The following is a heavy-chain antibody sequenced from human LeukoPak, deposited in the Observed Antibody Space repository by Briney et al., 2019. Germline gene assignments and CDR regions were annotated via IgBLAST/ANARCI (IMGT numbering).Heavy chain of an antibody. J-gene: IGHJ4*02. Sequence: GGSLRLSCAVSGFTLSSYWMSWVRHAPGKGREWVANIKQHGSEKNYMDSVKGRFTISRDNAKKQLYLQMNTLRAEDTSVYFCAKVPLIAAPKRFDYWGERALVSVSS. CDR1: GFTLSSYW. V-gene: IGHV3-7*03. D-gene: IGHD5-12*01. CDR3: AKVPLIAAPKRFDY. CDR2: IKQHGSEK.